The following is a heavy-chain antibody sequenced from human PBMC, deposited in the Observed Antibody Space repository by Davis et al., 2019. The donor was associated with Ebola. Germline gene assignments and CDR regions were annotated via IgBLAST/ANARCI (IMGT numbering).Heavy chain of an antibody. J-gene: IGHJ6*02. CDR2: IYHSGNT. D-gene: IGHD6-13*01. CDR3: ARGRGDYSSSWFPYYNGQDV. Sequence: PSETLSLTCTVSGDSISSGHYWGWIRQPPGRGLEWIGSIYHSGNTYYFPSLKSRVTMSIDTSKKQFSLRLSSVTPADTAVYYCARGRGDYSSSWFPYYNGQDVWGQGTTVTVSS. CDR1: GDSISSGHY. V-gene: IGHV4-38-2*02.